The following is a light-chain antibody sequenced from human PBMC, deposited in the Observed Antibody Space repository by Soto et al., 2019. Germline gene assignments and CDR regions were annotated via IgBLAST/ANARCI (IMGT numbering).Light chain of an antibody. J-gene: IGLJ2*01. CDR2: EVS. Sequence: QSALTQPPSASGSPGQSVTISCTGTSSDVGGYNYVSWYQQHPGKAPKLMIYEVSKRPSGVPDRFSGSKSGNTASLTVSGLQAEDEADYYCSSYAGSNEVFCGGTKLTVL. V-gene: IGLV2-8*01. CDR3: SSYAGSNEV. CDR1: SSDVGGYNY.